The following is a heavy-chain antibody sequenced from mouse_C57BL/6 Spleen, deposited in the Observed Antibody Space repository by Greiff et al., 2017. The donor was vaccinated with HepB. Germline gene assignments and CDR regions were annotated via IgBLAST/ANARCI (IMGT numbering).Heavy chain of an antibody. CDR3: ARSGYDYDGGFDY. Sequence: VQLQQSGPELVKPGASVKISCKASGYTFTDYYMNWVKQSHGKSLEWIGDINPNNGGTSYNQKFKGKATLTVDKSSSTAYMELRSLTSEDSAVYYCARSGYDYDGGFDYWGQGTTLTVSS. D-gene: IGHD2-4*01. V-gene: IGHV1-26*01. CDR2: INPNNGGT. CDR1: GYTFTDYY. J-gene: IGHJ2*01.